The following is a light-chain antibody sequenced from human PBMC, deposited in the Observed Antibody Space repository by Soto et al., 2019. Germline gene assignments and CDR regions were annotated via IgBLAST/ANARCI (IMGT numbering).Light chain of an antibody. V-gene: IGLV1-40*01. CDR3: QSYDSSLRGSV. CDR2: GNS. CDR1: SSNIGAIYD. Sequence: QPVLTQPPSVSGAPGQRVTISCTGSSSNIGAIYDVYWYQHLPGKAPKLLIYGNSNRPSGVPDRFSGSKSGTSASLAITGLQAEDEADYYCQSYDSSLRGSVFGGGTQLTVL. J-gene: IGLJ2*01.